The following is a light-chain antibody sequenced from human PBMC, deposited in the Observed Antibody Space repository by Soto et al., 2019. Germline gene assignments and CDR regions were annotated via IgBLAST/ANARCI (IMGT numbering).Light chain of an antibody. J-gene: IGLJ1*01. V-gene: IGLV2-14*01. CDR1: SSDVGGYNY. CDR3: SSYTSSSNYV. CDR2: DVS. Sequence: QSALTQPASVSGSPGQSIAISCTGTSSDVGGYNYVSWYQQHPGKAPKLMVYDVSNRPSGVSNRFSGSKSGNTASLTISRLQEDDEADYYCSSYTSSSNYVFGTGTKLTVL.